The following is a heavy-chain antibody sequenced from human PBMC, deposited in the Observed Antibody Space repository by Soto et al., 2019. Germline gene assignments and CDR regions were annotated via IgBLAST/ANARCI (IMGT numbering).Heavy chain of an antibody. Sequence: SETLSLTCAVSGASIGTSNWWSWVRQSPGKGLEWIGEAHHSGRTNYNPSLKSRVTISVDRSQNHFSLQLTSVTAADTAVYYCARSEATALDFWGQGTLVTVSS. CDR3: ARSEATALDF. CDR1: GASIGTSNW. CDR2: AHHSGRT. J-gene: IGHJ4*02. V-gene: IGHV4-4*02.